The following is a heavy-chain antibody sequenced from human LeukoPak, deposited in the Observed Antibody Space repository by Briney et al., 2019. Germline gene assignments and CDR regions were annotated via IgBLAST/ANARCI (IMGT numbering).Heavy chain of an antibody. CDR3: ARGRYGDYERYFDY. V-gene: IGHV4-34*01. D-gene: IGHD4-17*01. CDR2: INHSGTT. Sequence: PSETLSLTCAVYGGSFRGYYWSWIPQPPGKGLEWIGEINHSGTTNYNPSLKSRVTISVDTSKNQFSLQLSSVTAADTAVYSCARGRYGDYERYFDYGGQGTLVTVSS. CDR1: GGSFRGYY. J-gene: IGHJ4*02.